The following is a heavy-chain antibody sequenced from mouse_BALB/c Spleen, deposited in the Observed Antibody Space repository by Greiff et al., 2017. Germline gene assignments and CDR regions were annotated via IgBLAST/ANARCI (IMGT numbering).Heavy chain of an antibody. J-gene: IGHJ4*01. V-gene: IGHV1-82*01. CDR1: GYAFSSSW. Sequence: VQLQQSGPELVKPGASVKISCKASGYAFSSSWMNWVKQRPGQGLEWIGRIYPGDGDTNYNGKFKGKATLTADKSSSTAYMQLSSLTSVDSAVYFCARWGPYAMDYWGQGTSVTVPS. CDR3: ARWGPYAMDY. CDR2: IYPGDGDT.